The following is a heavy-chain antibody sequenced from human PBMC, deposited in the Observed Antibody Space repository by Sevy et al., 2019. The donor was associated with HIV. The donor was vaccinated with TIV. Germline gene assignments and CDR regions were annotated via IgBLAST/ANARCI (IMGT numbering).Heavy chain of an antibody. CDR3: AASVLRFLGWMEEDS. CDR1: GGSFSAYY. J-gene: IGHJ4*02. Sequence: SETLSLTCAVYGGSFSAYYWSWIRQPPGKGLEWIGEINHSGSTTYNPSLKSRVTISVDTSKNQFSLQLSSMTAADTAMYYCAASVLRFLGWMEEDSWGQRTVVTVSS. V-gene: IGHV4-34*01. D-gene: IGHD3-3*01. CDR2: INHSGST.